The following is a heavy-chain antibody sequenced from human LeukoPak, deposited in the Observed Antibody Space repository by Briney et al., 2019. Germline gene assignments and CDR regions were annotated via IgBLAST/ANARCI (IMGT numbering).Heavy chain of an antibody. CDR3: GRELLSAASWFDP. CDR2: IYTSGST. D-gene: IGHD1-26*01. Sequence: KPSETLSLTCTVSGGSISSYYWSWIRQPAGKGLEWIGRIYTSGSTNYNPSLKSRVTMSVDTAQNQFSLKLSSVTAADTAVYYCGRELLSAASWFDPWGQGTLVTVSS. CDR1: GGSISSYY. V-gene: IGHV4-4*07. J-gene: IGHJ5*02.